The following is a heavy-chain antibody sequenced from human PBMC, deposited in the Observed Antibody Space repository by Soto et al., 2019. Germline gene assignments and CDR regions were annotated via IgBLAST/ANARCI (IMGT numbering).Heavy chain of an antibody. CDR1: GFTFTDYW. J-gene: IGHJ6*03. V-gene: IGHV3-7*03. D-gene: IGHD2-8*01. CDR2: IKQDGSQE. Sequence: GGSLRLSCVASGFTFTDYWMSWVRQAPGKGLEWVANIKQDGSQEYYVDSVKGRFTISRDNAKNSLYLQMNSLRAEDTAVYYCAKVGCTNGVCYIGEDYYMDVWGKGTTVTV. CDR3: AKVGCTNGVCYIGEDYYMDV.